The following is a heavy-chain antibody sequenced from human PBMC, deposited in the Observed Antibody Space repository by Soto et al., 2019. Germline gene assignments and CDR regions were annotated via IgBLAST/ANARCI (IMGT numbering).Heavy chain of an antibody. CDR2: ISYSGTTT. J-gene: IGHJ4*02. CDR3: AKRFTLFGEVKLSPDFDY. D-gene: IGHD3-3*01. CDR1: GFTFSSHA. V-gene: IGHV3-23*01. Sequence: EVQLLESGGGLVQPEGSLRLSCAASGFTFSSHAMSWVRQAPGKGLEWVSAISYSGTTTYYAESVKGRFTISRDNSKNTLYLQMNSLIAEDTAIYYCAKRFTLFGEVKLSPDFDYWGQGTLVTVSS.